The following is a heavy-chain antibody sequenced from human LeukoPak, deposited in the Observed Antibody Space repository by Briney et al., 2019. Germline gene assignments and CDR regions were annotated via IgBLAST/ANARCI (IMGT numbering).Heavy chain of an antibody. V-gene: IGHV3-7*01. CDR2: IKQDGSEQ. J-gene: IGHJ4*02. D-gene: IGHD2-2*01. CDR1: GFTFSHYW. Sequence: PGGSPRLSCAASGFTFSHYWMTWVRQAPGKGLEWVANIKQDGSEQYYVDSVKGRFTTSRDNAKNSLYLQMNSLRVEDTAVYYCARDRCSSTSCFYDYWGQGTLVTVSS. CDR3: ARDRCSSTSCFYDY.